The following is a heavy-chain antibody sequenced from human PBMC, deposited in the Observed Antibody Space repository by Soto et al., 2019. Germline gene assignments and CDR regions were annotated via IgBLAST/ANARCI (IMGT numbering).Heavy chain of an antibody. CDR3: AKGLTVLVRYYDFSGGDAFDI. V-gene: IGHV3-9*01. J-gene: IGHJ3*02. Sequence: EVQLVESGGGLVQPGRSLRLSCAASGFTFDDYAMHWVRQAPGKGLEWVSGISWNSGSIGYADSVKGRFTISRDNAKNSLYLQMTSLRAEDTALYYCAKGLTVLVRYYDFSGGDAFDIWGQGTMVTVSS. CDR2: ISWNSGSI. CDR1: GFTFDDYA. D-gene: IGHD3-3*01.